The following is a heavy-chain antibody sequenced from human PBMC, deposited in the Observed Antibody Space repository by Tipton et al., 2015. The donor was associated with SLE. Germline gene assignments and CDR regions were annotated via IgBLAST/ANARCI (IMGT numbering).Heavy chain of an antibody. CDR1: GASFTGHF. D-gene: IGHD5-24*01. Sequence: TLSLTCNVSGASFTGHFWNWIRQSPGKGLEWIGSISYNGGTAYNPSLQSRVSISIDTSKNQFSLKVVSVTAADTAVYFCARGELRGNYGMDVWGQGTTVTVSS. CDR3: ARGELRGNYGMDV. V-gene: IGHV4-59*11. J-gene: IGHJ6*02. CDR2: ISYNGGT.